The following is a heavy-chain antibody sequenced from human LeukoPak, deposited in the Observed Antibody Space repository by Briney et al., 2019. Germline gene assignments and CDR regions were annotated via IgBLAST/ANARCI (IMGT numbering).Heavy chain of an antibody. V-gene: IGHV4-4*07. Sequence: SETLSLTCTVSGGSISSYYWSWIRQPAGKGLEWIGRIYTSGSTNYNPSLKSRVTMSVDTSKNQFSLKLSSVTPADTAVYYCARVDYCSGGSCYSRAFDIWGQGTMVTVSS. CDR1: GGSISSYY. CDR3: ARVDYCSGGSCYSRAFDI. D-gene: IGHD2-15*01. CDR2: IYTSGST. J-gene: IGHJ3*02.